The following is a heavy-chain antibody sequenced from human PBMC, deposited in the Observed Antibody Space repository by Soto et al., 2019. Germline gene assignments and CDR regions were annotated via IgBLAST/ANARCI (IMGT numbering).Heavy chain of an antibody. CDR3: STQSWLPSHH. Sequence: GGSLRLSCTASGFILRNYNVHWVRQAPGEGLKWVAVISYDGVTQYYADSVKGRFTMSRDRSNNTVYLQMNSLTAEDTAIYNCSTQSWLPSHHWGQGTLVTVSS. CDR2: ISYDGVTQ. D-gene: IGHD6-19*01. CDR1: GFILRNYN. J-gene: IGHJ5*02. V-gene: IGHV3-30*03.